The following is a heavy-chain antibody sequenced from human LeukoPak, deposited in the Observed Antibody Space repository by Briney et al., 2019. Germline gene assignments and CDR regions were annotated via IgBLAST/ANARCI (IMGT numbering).Heavy chain of an antibody. J-gene: IGHJ4*02. CDR2: INPNSGGT. CDR3: ARDFRRGVLDY. V-gene: IGHV1-2*02. D-gene: IGHD3-10*01. CDR1: GYTFTGYY. Sequence: PSLKPSCKASGYTFTGYYMHWVRQAPGQGLEWMGWINPNSGGTNYAQKFQGRVTMTRDTSISTAYMELSRLRSDDTAVYYCARDFRRGVLDYWGQGTLVTVSS.